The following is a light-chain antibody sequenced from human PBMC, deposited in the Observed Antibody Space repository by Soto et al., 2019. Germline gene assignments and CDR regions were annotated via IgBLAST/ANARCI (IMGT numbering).Light chain of an antibody. J-gene: IGLJ2*01. CDR3: AAWDDRLSAVV. CDR1: SSNIGSNY. CDR2: RNN. V-gene: IGLV1-47*01. Sequence: QSVLTQPPSASGTPGQRVTISCSGSSSNIGSNYVYWYQQLPGTAPKLLIYRNNQRPSGVPDRFSGSKSGTSDSLAISGLRSEDEADYYCAAWDDRLSAVVFGGGTKLPVL.